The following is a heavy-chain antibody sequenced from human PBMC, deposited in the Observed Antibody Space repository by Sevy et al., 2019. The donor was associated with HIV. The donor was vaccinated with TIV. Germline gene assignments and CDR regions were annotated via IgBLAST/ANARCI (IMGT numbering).Heavy chain of an antibody. D-gene: IGHD3-22*01. CDR1: GFTFSSFW. CDR3: ARAVITNY. CDR2: IKQDGSEK. J-gene: IGHJ4*02. Sequence: RGSLRLSCAASGFTFSSFWMTWVRQAPGKGLEWVANIKQDGSEKYYVDSVKGRFTISRDNAKNSLYLQMNSLRAEDTAMYYCARAVITNYWGQGTLVTVSS. V-gene: IGHV3-7*01.